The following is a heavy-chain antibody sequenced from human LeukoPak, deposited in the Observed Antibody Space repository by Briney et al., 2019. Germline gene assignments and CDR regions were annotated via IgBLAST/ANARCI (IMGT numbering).Heavy chain of an antibody. V-gene: IGHV3-30*02. J-gene: IGHJ4*02. D-gene: IGHD5-24*01. CDR1: GFTFSSYG. CDR2: IRYDGSNK. CDR3: AKDIGMATIRHFDY. Sequence: PGGSLRLSCAASGFTFSSYGIHWVRQAPGKGLEWVAFIRYDGSNKYYADSVKGRFTISRDNFKNTLYLQMNSLRAEDTAVYYCAKDIGMATIRHFDYWGQGTLVTVSS.